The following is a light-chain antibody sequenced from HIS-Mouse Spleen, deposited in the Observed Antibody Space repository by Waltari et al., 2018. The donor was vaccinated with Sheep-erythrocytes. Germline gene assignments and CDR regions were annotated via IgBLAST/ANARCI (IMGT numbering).Light chain of an antibody. V-gene: IGKV1-8*01. CDR3: QQYYSYPYT. Sequence: AIRMPQSPSSLSASTGDRVTITFRASQGISSYLAWYQQKPGKAPKLLIYAASTLQSGVPSRFSGSGSGTDFTLTISCLQSEDFATYYCQQYYSYPYTFGQGTKLEIK. J-gene: IGKJ2*01. CDR1: QGISSY. CDR2: AAS.